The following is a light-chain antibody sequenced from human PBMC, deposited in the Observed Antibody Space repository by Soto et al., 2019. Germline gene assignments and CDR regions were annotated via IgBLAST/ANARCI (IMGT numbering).Light chain of an antibody. Sequence: YELTQPPSVSVAPGKTASISCGGNDIGSKGVHWYQQKPGQAPVLVIYSDTDLPPVITERFSGSNSANLATLTISRVEAGEEADYYCQVWDSGSAHVVFGGGTKLTVL. J-gene: IGLJ2*01. CDR3: QVWDSGSAHVV. CDR2: SDT. V-gene: IGLV3-21*01. CDR1: DIGSKG.